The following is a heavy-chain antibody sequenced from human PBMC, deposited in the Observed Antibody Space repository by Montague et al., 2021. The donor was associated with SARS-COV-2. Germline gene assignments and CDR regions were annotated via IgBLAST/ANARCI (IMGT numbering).Heavy chain of an antibody. J-gene: IGHJ4*02. Sequence: TLSLTCTVSGDSISSGSYYWSWIRQPAGKGLEWIGRISISGSTNYNPSLKSRVTISVDTSKNQFSLKLSSVTAADTAAYYCARDIAVAGLFDYWGQGTLVTVSS. CDR1: GDSISSGSYY. V-gene: IGHV4-61*02. D-gene: IGHD6-19*01. CDR3: ARDIAVAGLFDY. CDR2: ISISGST.